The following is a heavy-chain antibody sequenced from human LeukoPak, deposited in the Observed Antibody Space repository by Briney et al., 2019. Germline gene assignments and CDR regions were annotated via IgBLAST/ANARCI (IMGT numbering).Heavy chain of an antibody. J-gene: IGHJ6*02. CDR1: GFSFNSDW. CDR2: IWYDGSRI. V-gene: IGHV3-33*08. CDR3: ARGNWNYYYGMDV. D-gene: IGHD3-3*01. Sequence: GGSLRLSCAASGFSFNSDWMDWVRQAPGKGLEWVAVIWYDGSRIYYGSSVKGRFTIARDNSKNTLDLQMNSLRAEDTAVYFCARGNWNYYYGMDVWGQGTTVTVSS.